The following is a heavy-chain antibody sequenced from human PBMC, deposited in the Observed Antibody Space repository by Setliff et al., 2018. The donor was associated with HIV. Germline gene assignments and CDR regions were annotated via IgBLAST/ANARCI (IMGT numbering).Heavy chain of an antibody. J-gene: IGHJ4*02. CDR2: MNPSTGEV. Sequence: AASVKVSCKTFGYSFTAYQINWVRQATGQALEWMAWMNPSTGEVGYAQKFQGRLAMTRDSSANIAYMELRGLRSEDTAIYYCARPSHVYGDNGPLGYWGQGTLVTVSS. D-gene: IGHD2-21*01. V-gene: IGHV1-8*01. CDR3: ARPSHVYGDNGPLGY. CDR1: GYSFTAYQ.